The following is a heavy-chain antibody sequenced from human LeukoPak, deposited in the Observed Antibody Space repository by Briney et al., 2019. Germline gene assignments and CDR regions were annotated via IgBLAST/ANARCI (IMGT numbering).Heavy chain of an antibody. CDR3: ARDSMVRGVMGSFDY. V-gene: IGHV1-18*01. Sequence: SVKVSCKASGYTFTSYGISWVRQAPGQGLEWMGWISAYNGNTNYAQKLQGRVTMTTDTSTSTAYMELRSLRSDDTAVYYCARDSMVRGVMGSFDYWGQGTLVTVSS. J-gene: IGHJ4*02. CDR1: GYTFTSYG. D-gene: IGHD3-10*01. CDR2: ISAYNGNT.